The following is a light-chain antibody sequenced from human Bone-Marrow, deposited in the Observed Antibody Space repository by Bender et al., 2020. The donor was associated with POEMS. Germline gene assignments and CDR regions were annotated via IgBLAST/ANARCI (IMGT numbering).Light chain of an antibody. V-gene: IGLV1-40*01. CDR2: GYN. CDR1: SSNTGSGYD. J-gene: IGLJ3*02. CDR3: CSYAGYYTV. Sequence: QSVLTQPPSVSGAPGQRVTIYCSGSSSNTGSGYDINWYQHLPGTAPKLLIYGYNNRPSGVPDRFSVSKSGNTASLTISGLQAEDEADYYCCSYAGYYTVFGGGTELTVL.